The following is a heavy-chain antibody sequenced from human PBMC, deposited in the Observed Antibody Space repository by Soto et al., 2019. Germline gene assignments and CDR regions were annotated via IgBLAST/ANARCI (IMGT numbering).Heavy chain of an antibody. J-gene: IGHJ3*02. CDR1: GGSISSYY. V-gene: IGHV4-59*01. CDR3: ARYLREQWLPYHDAFDI. CDR2: IYYGGIT. Sequence: PWETLSLTCTVSGGSISSYYWSWSREPPGKGLEWIGYIYYGGITKYSPSLKSRVTISVDTYKKQFPLKLRYVTAADTDVYYCARYLREQWLPYHDAFDIWGKGTLVT. D-gene: IGHD6-19*01.